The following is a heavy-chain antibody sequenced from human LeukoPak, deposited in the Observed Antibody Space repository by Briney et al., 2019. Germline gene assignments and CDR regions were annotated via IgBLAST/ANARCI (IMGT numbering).Heavy chain of an antibody. V-gene: IGHV4-59*01. J-gene: IGHJ4*02. D-gene: IGHD1-7*01. CDR3: ARYRGNNWNYYFDY. Sequence: SETLSLTCTVSGGSISSYYWSWIRQPPGKGLEWIGYIYYSGSTNYNPSLKSRVTISVDTSKNQFSLKLSSVTAADTAVYYCARYRGNNWNYYFDYWGQGTLVTVSS. CDR2: IYYSGST. CDR1: GGSISSYY.